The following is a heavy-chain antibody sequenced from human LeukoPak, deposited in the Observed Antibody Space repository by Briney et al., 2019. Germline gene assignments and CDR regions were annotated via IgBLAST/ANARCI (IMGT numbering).Heavy chain of an antibody. D-gene: IGHD5-12*01. V-gene: IGHV3-21*01. CDR3: ARVRESGYYDLSYYCGMDV. CDR1: EFTFSSYN. J-gene: IGHJ6*02. Sequence: GGSLRLSCAASEFTFSSYNMNWVRQAPGKGLEWVSFISSSSSYMYYADSVKGRFTISRDNAKNSLYLQMNSLRAEDTAVYYCARVRESGYYDLSYYCGMDVWGQGTTVTVSS. CDR2: ISSSSSYM.